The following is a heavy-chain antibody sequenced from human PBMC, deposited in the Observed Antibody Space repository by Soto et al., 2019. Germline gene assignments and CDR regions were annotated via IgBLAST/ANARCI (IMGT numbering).Heavy chain of an antibody. V-gene: IGHV1-69*13. CDR3: ASGLYSDSTGYYPAEYLQH. Sequence: SVKVSCKASGGTFSSYAISWVRQAPGQGLEWMGGIIPFFDTANYAQKFQGRVAISADESTSTVYMELNSLRSGDTAVYYCASGLYSDSTGYYPAEYLQHWGPGTQVTVSS. CDR1: GGTFSSYA. J-gene: IGHJ1*01. D-gene: IGHD3-22*01. CDR2: IIPFFDTA.